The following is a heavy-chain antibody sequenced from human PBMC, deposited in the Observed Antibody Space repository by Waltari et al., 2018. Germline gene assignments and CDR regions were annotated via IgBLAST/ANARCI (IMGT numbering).Heavy chain of an antibody. Sequence: VQLVESGGGLVHPGGSLRVPCVVPGFIFADTSLHWVRQAPGKAPEWVGRIANRANSYITEYPASMKGRFTISREDSKNLLFLQMTDLKSEDTAIYYCVRGGYYYDSNGGYFQFWGRGTLVTVSS. CDR1: GFIFADTS. CDR2: IANRANSYIT. CDR3: VRGGYYYDSNGGYFQF. V-gene: IGHV3-72*01. D-gene: IGHD3-22*01. J-gene: IGHJ1*01.